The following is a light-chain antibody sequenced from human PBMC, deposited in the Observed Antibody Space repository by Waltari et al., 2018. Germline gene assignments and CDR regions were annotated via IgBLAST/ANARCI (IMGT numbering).Light chain of an antibody. CDR1: SSDVGGYNY. CDR2: DVS. Sequence: QSALTQPASVSGSPGQSITISCTGTSSDVGGYNYVSWYQKLPGKAPKLLIYDVSNRPSGVSNRFSASKSGNTASLIISGLQAEDEADYYCSSYTSSTTLLLIFGGGTKLTVL. CDR3: SSYTSSTTLLLI. J-gene: IGLJ2*01. V-gene: IGLV2-14*03.